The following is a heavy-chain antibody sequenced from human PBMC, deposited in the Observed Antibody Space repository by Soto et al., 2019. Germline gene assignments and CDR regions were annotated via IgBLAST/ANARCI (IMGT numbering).Heavy chain of an antibody. CDR2: IIPIFGTA. J-gene: IGHJ6*02. Sequence: GASVKVSCKASGGTFSSYAISWVRQAPGQGLEWMGGIIPIFGTANYAQKFQGRVTITADESTSTAYMELSSLRSEDTAVYYCARVSTKPIYYYYCMDVWGQGTTVTVSS. CDR1: GGTFSSYA. D-gene: IGHD1-26*01. CDR3: ARVSTKPIYYYYCMDV. V-gene: IGHV1-69*13.